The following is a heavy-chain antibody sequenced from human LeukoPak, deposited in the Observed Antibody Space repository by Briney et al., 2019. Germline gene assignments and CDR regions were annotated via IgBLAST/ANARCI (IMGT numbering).Heavy chain of an antibody. D-gene: IGHD3-3*01. J-gene: IGHJ4*02. Sequence: GRSLRLSCAASGFTFSSYAMHWVRQAPGKGLEWVAVISYDGSNKYYADSAKGRFTISRDNAKNSLYLQMNSLRAEDTAVYYCARGYDVSYWGQGTLVTVSS. CDR1: GFTFSSYA. CDR3: ARGYDVSY. V-gene: IGHV3-30-3*01. CDR2: ISYDGSNK.